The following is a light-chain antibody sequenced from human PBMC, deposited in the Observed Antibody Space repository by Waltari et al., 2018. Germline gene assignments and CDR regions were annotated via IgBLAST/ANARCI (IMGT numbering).Light chain of an antibody. CDR3: QQGNSWPWT. J-gene: IGKJ1*01. CDR2: GAS. CDR1: QSVGTH. Sequence: ELAMTQSPATLSVSPGDRVTLSCRASQSVGTHLAWYQQRPGQAPRLLIYGASTRATGIPARFSGSGSGTDFILTISSLQSEDFAVYHCQQGNSWPWTFGQGTKVEIK. V-gene: IGKV3-15*01.